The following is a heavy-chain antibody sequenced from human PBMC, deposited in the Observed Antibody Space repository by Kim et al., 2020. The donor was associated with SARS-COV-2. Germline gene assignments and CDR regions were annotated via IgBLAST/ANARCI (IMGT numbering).Heavy chain of an antibody. V-gene: IGHV4-39*07. D-gene: IGHD3-22*01. J-gene: IGHJ3*01. Sequence: NSSLKNRITIAVDVSKTQFSLKLSSVTAADTAVYYCARDYFDSSGQGAFDVWGQGAMVTVSS. CDR3: ARDYFDSSGQGAFDV.